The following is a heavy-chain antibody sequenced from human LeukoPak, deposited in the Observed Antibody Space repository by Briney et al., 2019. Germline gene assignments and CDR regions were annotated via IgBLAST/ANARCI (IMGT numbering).Heavy chain of an antibody. CDR1: GFTFSSYG. V-gene: IGHV3-33*01. CDR3: ARDGCGGGCPRGWFDP. Sequence: GRSLRLSCAASGFTFSSYGMHWVRQAPGKGLEWVAVIWYDGSNKYYADSVKGRFTISRDNSKNTLYLQMNSLRAEDTAVYYCARDGCGGGCPRGWFDPWGQGTLVTVSS. CDR2: IWYDGSNK. D-gene: IGHD2-21*02. J-gene: IGHJ5*02.